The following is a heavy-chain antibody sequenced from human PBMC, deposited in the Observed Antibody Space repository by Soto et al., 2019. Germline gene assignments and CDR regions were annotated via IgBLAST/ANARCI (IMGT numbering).Heavy chain of an antibody. CDR2: IKSKTDGGTT. CDR3: TTEYYDYVWGSYLFDY. D-gene: IGHD3-16*01. V-gene: IGHV3-15*01. Sequence: PGGSLRLSCAASGFTFSNAWMSWVRQAPGKGLEWVGRIKSKTDGGTTDYAAPVKGRFTISRDDSKNTLYLQMNSLKTEDTAVYYCTTEYYDYVWGSYLFDYWGQGTLVTVSS. CDR1: GFTFSNAW. J-gene: IGHJ4*02.